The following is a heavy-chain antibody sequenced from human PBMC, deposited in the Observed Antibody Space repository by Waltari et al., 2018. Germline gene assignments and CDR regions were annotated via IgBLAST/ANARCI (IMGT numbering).Heavy chain of an antibody. CDR1: GYSISGGVF. V-gene: IGHV4-38-2*01. CDR3: ARRGRLSSYFFDY. D-gene: IGHD2-15*01. J-gene: IGHJ4*02. Sequence: QLHLQESGPGLLKPSETLSLTCAVSGYSISGGVFWGWIRQPPGKGLEWIGSIYPGGDTYFNPSLKSRVTISVDKSKNQYSLNLRSMTAADTAVYYCARRGRLSSYFFDYWGQGTLVTVSS. CDR2: IYPGGDT.